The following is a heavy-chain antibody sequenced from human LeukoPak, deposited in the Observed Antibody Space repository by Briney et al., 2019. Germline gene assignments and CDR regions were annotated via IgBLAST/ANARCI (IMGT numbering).Heavy chain of an antibody. Sequence: SETLSLTCTVSGGSISSYYWSWVRHPPGNGLEWNGYIYYSGSTNYNPSLKSRVTISVDTSKNQFSLKLSSVTAADTAVYYCARDRLGYSGYGHYFDYWGQGTLVTVSS. CDR1: GGSISSYY. CDR3: ARDRLGYSGYGHYFDY. D-gene: IGHD5-12*01. J-gene: IGHJ4*02. CDR2: IYYSGST. V-gene: IGHV4-59*01.